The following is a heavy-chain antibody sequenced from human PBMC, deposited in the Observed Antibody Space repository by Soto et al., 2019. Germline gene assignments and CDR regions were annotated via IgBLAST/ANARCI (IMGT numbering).Heavy chain of an antibody. D-gene: IGHD3-3*01. V-gene: IGHV4-4*07. CDR1: GGSMSSYY. Sequence: SETLSLTCTVSGGSMSSYYWTWIRQPAGKGLEWIGRVYSSGGTHYNPSLKSRVTISLDTSKNQFSLRLLSVTDADTAVYYCARGQRFSDWFDPWGQGTLVTVSS. CDR2: VYSSGGT. CDR3: ARGQRFSDWFDP. J-gene: IGHJ5*02.